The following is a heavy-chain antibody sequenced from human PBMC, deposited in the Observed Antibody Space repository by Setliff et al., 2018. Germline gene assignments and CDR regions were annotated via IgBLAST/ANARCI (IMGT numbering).Heavy chain of an antibody. Sequence: ASVKVSCKASGYAFTGYYIHRVRQAPGQGLEWMGRINPNSGGTNYAQKFQGRVTVTRDTSISTAYMELSRLTSDDTAVYYCAKDGGEVDWGQGTLVTVSS. V-gene: IGHV1-2*06. CDR1: GYAFTGYY. D-gene: IGHD2-21*01. J-gene: IGHJ4*02. CDR2: INPNSGGT. CDR3: AKDGGEVD.